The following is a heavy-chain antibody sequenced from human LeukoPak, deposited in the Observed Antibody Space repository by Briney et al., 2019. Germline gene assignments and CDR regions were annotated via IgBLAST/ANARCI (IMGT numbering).Heavy chain of an antibody. Sequence: PGGSLRLSCAASGFTFSSYGMHWVRQAPGKGLEWVAFIRYDGSNKYYADSVKGRFTISRDNSKNTLYLQMNSLRAEDTAVYYCAKDYGSGWLPGVDYWGQGTLVTVSS. V-gene: IGHV3-30*02. CDR1: GFTFSSYG. J-gene: IGHJ4*02. D-gene: IGHD6-19*01. CDR2: IRYDGSNK. CDR3: AKDYGSGWLPGVDY.